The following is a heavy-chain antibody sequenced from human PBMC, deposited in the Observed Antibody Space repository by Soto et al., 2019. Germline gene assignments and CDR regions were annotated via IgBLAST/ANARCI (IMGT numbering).Heavy chain of an antibody. CDR1: GDSISSSNW. J-gene: IGHJ6*02. Sequence: SSETLSLTCAVSGDSISSSNWWTWIRQPPGKGLEWIGYIYYSGSTNYNPSLKSRVTISVDTSKNQFSLKLSSVTAADTAVYYCARARASSWYSELLYATKKYSGMDVWGQGGTVTVSS. CDR3: ARARASSWYSELLYATKKYSGMDV. D-gene: IGHD6-13*01. V-gene: IGHV4-61*01. CDR2: IYYSGST.